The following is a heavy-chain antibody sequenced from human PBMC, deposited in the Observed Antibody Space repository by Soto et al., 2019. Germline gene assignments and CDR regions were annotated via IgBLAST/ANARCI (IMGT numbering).Heavy chain of an antibody. V-gene: IGHV1-46*01. CDR2: INPSGGST. CDR3: ARDRLIHLVDTAMVTRWFDP. J-gene: IGHJ5*02. D-gene: IGHD5-18*01. CDR1: GYTFTSYY. Sequence: VASVKVSCKASGYTFTSYYMHWVRQAPGQGLEWMGIINPSGGSTSYAQKFQGRVTMTRDTSTSTVYMELSSLRSEDTAVYYCARDRLIHLVDTAMVTRWFDPWGQGTLVTVSS.